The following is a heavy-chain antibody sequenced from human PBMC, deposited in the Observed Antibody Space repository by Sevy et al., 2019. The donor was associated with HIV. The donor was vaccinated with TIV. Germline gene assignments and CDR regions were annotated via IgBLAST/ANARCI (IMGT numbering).Heavy chain of an antibody. D-gene: IGHD2-21*01. Sequence: GVSLRLSCAASGFTFSSYAMSWVRQAPGKGLEWVSAISGSGGSTYYADSVKGRFTISRDNSKNTLYLQMNSLRAEDTAVYYCAKDRAYCGGDCYPGTFDYWGQGTLVTVSS. CDR2: ISGSGGST. CDR1: GFTFSSYA. J-gene: IGHJ4*02. V-gene: IGHV3-23*01. CDR3: AKDRAYCGGDCYPGTFDY.